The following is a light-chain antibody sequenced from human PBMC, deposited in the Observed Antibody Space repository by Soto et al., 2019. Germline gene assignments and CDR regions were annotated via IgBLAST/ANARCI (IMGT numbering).Light chain of an antibody. CDR2: EVS. V-gene: IGLV2-8*01. CDR3: SSYAGSTVYV. CDR1: NSDVGGYNY. J-gene: IGLJ1*01. Sequence: SAATHAASACGSPWEPGTQSFTGNNSDVGGYNYVSWYQQHPGTAPKLMIYEVSKRPSGVPDRFSGSKSGNTASLTVSGLQAEDEADYYCSSYAGSTVYVFGTGXKVTVL.